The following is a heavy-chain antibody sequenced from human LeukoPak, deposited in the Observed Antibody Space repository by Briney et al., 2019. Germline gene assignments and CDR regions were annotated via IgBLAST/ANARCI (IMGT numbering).Heavy chain of an antibody. V-gene: IGHV3-23*01. CDR2: ISGSGGST. D-gene: IGHD5-12*01. CDR3: AKADSQGYVGVVDY. J-gene: IGHJ4*02. Sequence: AGRSLRLSCAASGFTFSSYAMSWVRQAPGKGLEWVSAISGSGGSTYYADSVKGRFTISRDNSKNTLYLQMNSLRAEDTAVYYCAKADSQGYVGVVDYWGQGTLVTVSS. CDR1: GFTFSSYA.